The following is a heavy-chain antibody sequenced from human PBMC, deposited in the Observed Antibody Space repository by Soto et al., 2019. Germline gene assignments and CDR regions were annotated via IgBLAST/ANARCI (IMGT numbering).Heavy chain of an antibody. D-gene: IGHD2-21*02. CDR2: IRASDNSI. CDR3: ARRLTTTVTAMGY. V-gene: IGHV3-48*03. CDR1: GVTFKTSE. Sequence: GGSLRLSCAASGVTFKTSEVHWVRQAPGKGLEWLSFIRASDNSIYYADSVEGRFTIPGDNSRNTVYLQVNSLRIEDTAVYYCARRLTTTVTAMGYWGQGTPVTVSS. J-gene: IGHJ4*02.